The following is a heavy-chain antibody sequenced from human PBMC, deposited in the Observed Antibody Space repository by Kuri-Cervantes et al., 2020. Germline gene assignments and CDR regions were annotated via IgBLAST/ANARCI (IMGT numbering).Heavy chain of an antibody. Sequence: GSLRLSCTVSGGSISSYYWSWIRQPAGKGLEWIGRIYTSGSTNYNPSLKSRVTISVDKSKNQFTLKLSSVTAADTAVYYCARHDYGGNLKLGPDDAFDIWGQGTMVTVSS. CDR1: GGSISSYY. CDR3: ARHDYGGNLKLGPDDAFDI. CDR2: IYTSGST. V-gene: IGHV4-4*07. D-gene: IGHD4-23*01. J-gene: IGHJ3*02.